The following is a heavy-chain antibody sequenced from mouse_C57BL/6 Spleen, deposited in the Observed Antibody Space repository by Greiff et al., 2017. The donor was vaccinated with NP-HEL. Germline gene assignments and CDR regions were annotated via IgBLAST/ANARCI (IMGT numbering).Heavy chain of an antibody. CDR3: ACTTVVASYCYAMDY. CDR1: GYTFTSYW. Sequence: VQLQQPGAELVKPGASVKLSCKASGYTFTSYWMHWVKQRPGQGLEWIGMIHPNSGSTNYNEKFKSKATLTVDKSSSTAYMQLSSLTSEDSAVYCCACTTVVASYCYAMDYWGQGTTVTVSS. D-gene: IGHD1-1*01. V-gene: IGHV1-64*01. CDR2: IHPNSGST. J-gene: IGHJ4*01.